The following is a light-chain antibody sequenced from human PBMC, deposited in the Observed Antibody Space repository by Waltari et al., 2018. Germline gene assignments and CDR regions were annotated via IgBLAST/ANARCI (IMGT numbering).Light chain of an antibody. J-gene: IGKJ5*01. Sequence: DIQMTQSPSSLYASVGDRVTITCRPSQNVRTYVNWYQQKPGKAPKLLIYSASTLQSDVPSRFSGSGSGTDFTLTISSLQPEDFATYFCQQSYDAPPTFGQGTRLEI. CDR2: SAS. CDR3: QQSYDAPPT. CDR1: QNVRTY. V-gene: IGKV1-39*01.